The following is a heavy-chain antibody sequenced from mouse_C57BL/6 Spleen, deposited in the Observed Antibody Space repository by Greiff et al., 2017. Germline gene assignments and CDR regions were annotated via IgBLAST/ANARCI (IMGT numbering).Heavy chain of an antibody. V-gene: IGHV5-4*01. Sequence: EVMLVESGGGLVKPGGSLKLSCAASGFTFSSYAMSWVRQTPEKRLEWVATISDGGSYTYYPDNVKGRFTSSRDNAKNNLYLQMSHLKSEETAMYYCARDTRTTVDAMDYWGQGTSVTGSS. J-gene: IGHJ4*01. CDR2: ISDGGSYT. CDR1: GFTFSSYA. CDR3: ARDTRTTVDAMDY. D-gene: IGHD1-1*01.